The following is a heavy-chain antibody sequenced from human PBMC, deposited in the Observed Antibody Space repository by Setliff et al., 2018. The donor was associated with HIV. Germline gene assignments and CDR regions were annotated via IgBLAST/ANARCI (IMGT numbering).Heavy chain of an antibody. J-gene: IGHJ6*03. Sequence: PSETLSLTCSVSGASIRGHYWSWIRQSPGKGLEWIGNIYYSGNTNYNPSFKSRVTISVDTSKNQFSLKLSSVTAADTAVYYCARGYPVSYYYYMDVWGKGTTVTVSS. D-gene: IGHD3-16*02. CDR3: ARGYPVSYYYYMDV. V-gene: IGHV4-59*11. CDR1: GASIRGHY. CDR2: IYYSGNT.